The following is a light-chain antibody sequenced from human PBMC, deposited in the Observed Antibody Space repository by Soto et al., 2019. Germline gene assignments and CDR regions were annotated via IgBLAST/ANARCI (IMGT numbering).Light chain of an antibody. Sequence: DIEMTQSPSSLSVSVGESVTINCRTSQSIATYLNWYQQKPGKAPTMLIYAASSLQSGVPSRFSGSGSGTEFTLTITSLRPDDFATYYCQQSYSILWTFGQGTKVDIK. J-gene: IGKJ1*01. V-gene: IGKV1-39*01. CDR3: QQSYSILWT. CDR2: AAS. CDR1: QSIATY.